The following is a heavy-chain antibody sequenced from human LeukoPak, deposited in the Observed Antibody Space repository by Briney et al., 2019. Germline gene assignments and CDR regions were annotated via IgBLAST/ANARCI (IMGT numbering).Heavy chain of an antibody. D-gene: IGHD3-3*01. CDR1: GGSISTYY. CDR2: IYNSGST. J-gene: IGHJ4*02. Sequence: SETLSLTCTVSGGSISTYYWSWIRQPPGKGLEWIGYIYNSGSTNYNPSLKGRVTISVDTSKNQFSLKLSSVTAADAAVYYCARVGAEFWSGHFFEFWGQGTLVTVS. CDR3: ARVGAEFWSGHFFEF. V-gene: IGHV4-59*01.